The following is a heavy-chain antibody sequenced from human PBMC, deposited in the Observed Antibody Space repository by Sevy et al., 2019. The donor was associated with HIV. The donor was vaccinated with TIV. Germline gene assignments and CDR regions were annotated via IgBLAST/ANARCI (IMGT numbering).Heavy chain of an antibody. V-gene: IGHV3-30*18. CDR3: AKDIVGDNSPWFFFDY. Sequence: GESLKISCAGSGFTFRSYGIHWVRQSPGKGLEWVAFISFDGRNTYSADSVKGRFTVSRDNSNNAVYLQMNNLRTEDTAMYYCAKDIVGDNSPWFFFDYWGQGTQVTVSS. CDR2: ISFDGRNT. CDR1: GFTFRSYG. J-gene: IGHJ4*02. D-gene: IGHD2-21*01.